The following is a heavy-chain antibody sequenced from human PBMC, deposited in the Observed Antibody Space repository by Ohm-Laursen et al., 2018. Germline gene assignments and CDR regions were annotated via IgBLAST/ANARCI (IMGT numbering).Heavy chain of an antibody. CDR3: ARDLPPHYYDSSGYTGMDV. CDR2: INPSGGST. D-gene: IGHD3-22*01. V-gene: IGHV1-46*01. J-gene: IGHJ6*02. Sequence: ASVKVSCKASGYTFTSYYMHWVRQAPGQGLEWMGIINPSGGSTSYAQKFQGRVTMTRDTSTSTVYMGLSSLRSEDTAVYYCARDLPPHYYDSSGYTGMDVWGQGTTVTVSS. CDR1: GYTFTSYY.